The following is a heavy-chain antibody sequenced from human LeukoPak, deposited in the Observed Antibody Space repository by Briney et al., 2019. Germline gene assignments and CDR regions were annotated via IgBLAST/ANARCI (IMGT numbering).Heavy chain of an antibody. Sequence: GGSLRLSCAASGFTVSSNYMSWVRQAPGKGLEWVSVIYSGGSTYYADSVKGRFTITRDNSKNTLYLQMNSLRAEDTAVYYCAYSSSWRKFDYWGQGTLVTVSS. D-gene: IGHD6-13*01. CDR3: AYSSSWRKFDY. V-gene: IGHV3-66*01. J-gene: IGHJ4*02. CDR2: IYSGGST. CDR1: GFTVSSNY.